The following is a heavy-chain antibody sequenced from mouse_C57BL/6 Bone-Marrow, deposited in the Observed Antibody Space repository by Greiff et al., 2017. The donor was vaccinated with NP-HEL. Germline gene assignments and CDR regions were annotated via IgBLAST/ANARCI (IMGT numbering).Heavy chain of an antibody. CDR1: GFTFSDYG. CDR3: ARIYYGSFYHFDY. Sequence: EVKVVESGGGLVKPGGSLKLSCAASGFTFSDYGMHWVRQAPEKGLEWVAYISSGSSTIYYADTVKGRFTISRDNAKNTLFLQMTSLRSEDTAMYYCARIYYGSFYHFDYWGQGTTLTVSS. D-gene: IGHD1-1*01. CDR2: ISSGSSTI. V-gene: IGHV5-17*01. J-gene: IGHJ2*01.